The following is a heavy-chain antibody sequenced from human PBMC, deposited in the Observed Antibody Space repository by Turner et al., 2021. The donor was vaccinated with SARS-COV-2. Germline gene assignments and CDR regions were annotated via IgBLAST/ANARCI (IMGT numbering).Heavy chain of an antibody. CDR2: IDYSGST. V-gene: IGHV4-39*01. CDR3: ASRLITMIVVVKDLSAFDI. CDR1: GGSISSSSYY. J-gene: IGHJ3*02. Sequence: QLQLQESGPGLVKPSETLSLPCTVSGGSISSSSYYWGWIRQPPGKGLEWIGNIDYSGSTYYNPSLKSRVTISVDTSKNQFSLKLSSVTAADTAVYYCASRLITMIVVVKDLSAFDIWGQGTMVTVSS. D-gene: IGHD3-22*01.